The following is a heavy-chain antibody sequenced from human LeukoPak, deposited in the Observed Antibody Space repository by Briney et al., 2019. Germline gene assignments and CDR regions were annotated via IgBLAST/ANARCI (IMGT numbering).Heavy chain of an antibody. J-gene: IGHJ4*02. CDR3: ARNGYDSSGYYYMPFDY. V-gene: IGHV4-59*08. Sequence: SETLSVTCTVSGGSISSYYWSWIRQPPGKGLEWIGYIYYSGSTNYNPSLKSRVTISVDPSKNQFSLKLSSVTAADTAVYYCARNGYDSSGYYYMPFDYWGQGTLVTVSS. CDR2: IYYSGST. D-gene: IGHD3-22*01. CDR1: GGSISSYY.